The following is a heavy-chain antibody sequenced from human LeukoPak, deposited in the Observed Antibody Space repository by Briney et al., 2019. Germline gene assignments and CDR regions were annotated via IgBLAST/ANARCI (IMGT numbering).Heavy chain of an antibody. CDR1: GFSFSSYC. CDR2: IGISGYST. V-gene: IGHV3-23*01. Sequence: GGSLRLSCAASGFSFSSYCMSWVRQAPGKGLEWVSGIGISGYSTYYADSAKGRFTISRDNSENTLSLQMDGLRAEDTAVYHCAKDHGSGSYYSLPDYWGQGTLVTVSS. CDR3: AKDHGSGSYYSLPDY. D-gene: IGHD3-10*01. J-gene: IGHJ4*02.